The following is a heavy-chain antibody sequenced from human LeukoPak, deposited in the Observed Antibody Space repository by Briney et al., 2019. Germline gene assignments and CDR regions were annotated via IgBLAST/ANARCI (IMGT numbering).Heavy chain of an antibody. V-gene: IGHV4-38-2*02. D-gene: IGHD5-24*01. CDR3: ARGDGYNPLDY. J-gene: IGHJ4*02. CDR2: IYHSGST. Sequence: SETLSLTCTVSGYSISSSYYWGWIRQPPGKGLEWIGSIYHSGSTYYNPSLKSRVTISVDTSKNQFSLKLSSVTAADTAVYYCARGDGYNPLDYWGQGTLVTVSS. CDR1: GYSISSSYY.